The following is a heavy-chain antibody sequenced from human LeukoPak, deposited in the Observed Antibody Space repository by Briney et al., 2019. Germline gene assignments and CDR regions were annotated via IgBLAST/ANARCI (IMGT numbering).Heavy chain of an antibody. CDR1: GFTFSSYG. CDR3: AKIGIMATITFDY. Sequence: GGSLRLSCAASGFTFSSYGMHWVRQAPGKGLEWVAFIRYDGSNKYDADSVKGRFTISRDNSKNTLYLQMNSLRAEDTAVYYCAKIGIMATITFDYWGQGTLVTVSS. D-gene: IGHD5-24*01. CDR2: IRYDGSNK. V-gene: IGHV3-30*02. J-gene: IGHJ4*02.